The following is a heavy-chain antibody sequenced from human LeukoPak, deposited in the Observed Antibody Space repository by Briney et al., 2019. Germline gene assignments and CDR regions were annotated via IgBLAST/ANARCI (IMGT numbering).Heavy chain of an antibody. CDR2: IYYSGST. CDR1: GGSISSGGYY. CDR3: ARARGSGWAAEYFQH. V-gene: IGHV4-31*03. D-gene: IGHD6-19*01. Sequence: SETLSLTCTVSGGSISSGGYYWSWIRQHPGKGLEWIVYIYYSGSTYYNPSLKSRVTISVDTSKNQFSLKPSSVTAADTAVYYCARARGSGWAAEYFQHWGQGTLVTVSS. J-gene: IGHJ1*01.